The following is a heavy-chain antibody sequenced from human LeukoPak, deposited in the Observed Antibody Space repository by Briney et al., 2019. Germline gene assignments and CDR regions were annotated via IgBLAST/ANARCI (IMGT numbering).Heavy chain of an antibody. CDR2: IYPGDSDR. D-gene: IGHD6-6*01. CDR1: GXTFSTYC. J-gene: IGHJ4*02. CDR3: TRRRVTYSNSSGRSRYYFDY. V-gene: IGHV5-51*01. Sequence: PGESLKISCKGSGXTFSTYCIGWVRQMPGKGLEWMGIIYPGDSDRRYSPSFQGQVTMSADKSISTAYLQWSSLKASDTAMYFCTRRRVTYSNSSGRSRYYFDYWGQGTLVTVSS.